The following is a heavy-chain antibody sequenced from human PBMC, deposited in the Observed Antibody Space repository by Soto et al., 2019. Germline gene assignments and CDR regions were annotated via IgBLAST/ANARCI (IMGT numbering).Heavy chain of an antibody. J-gene: IGHJ4*02. CDR2: ISSVGTNE. Sequence: QVQLVESGGGVVQPGRSLRLSCAASGFIFSAYGMHWVRQAPGKGLEWMADISSVGTNEYYADSVKGRFTISRDNSKNTLYLQMNSLRAEDTAVYYCAKDKSETYYWLEYWGQGTLVTVSS. V-gene: IGHV3-30*18. D-gene: IGHD1-26*01. CDR1: GFIFSAYG. CDR3: AKDKSETYYWLEY.